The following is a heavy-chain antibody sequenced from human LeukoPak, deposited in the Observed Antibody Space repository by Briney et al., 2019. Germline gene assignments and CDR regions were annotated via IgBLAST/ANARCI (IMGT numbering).Heavy chain of an antibody. V-gene: IGHV4-59*01. CDR1: GGSISSYY. D-gene: IGHD3-22*01. CDR2: IYYSGST. J-gene: IGHJ4*02. CDR3: ARGPNYYDSSGYPRLIDY. Sequence: SETLSLTCTVSGGSISSYYWSWIRQPPGKGLEWIGYIYYSGSTNYNPSLESRVTISVDTSKTQFSLKLSSVTAADTAVYYCARGPNYYDSSGYPRLIDYWGQGILVTVSS.